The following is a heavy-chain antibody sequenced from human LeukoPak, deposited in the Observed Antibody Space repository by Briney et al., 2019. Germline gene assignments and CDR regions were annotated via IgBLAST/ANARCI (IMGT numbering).Heavy chain of an antibody. CDR2: IGTYKGNA. Sequence: EASVKASCKTSGYTFTSDGISWVRQAPGQGLEWMGWIGTYKGNANYAQMFQGRVTMTTDTSTSTAYMELKNLRSDDTAVYYCARTPGMVVVKTFYCMDVWGQGTTVTVSS. CDR1: GYTFTSDG. J-gene: IGHJ6*02. CDR3: ARTPGMVVVKTFYCMDV. V-gene: IGHV1-18*01. D-gene: IGHD3-22*01.